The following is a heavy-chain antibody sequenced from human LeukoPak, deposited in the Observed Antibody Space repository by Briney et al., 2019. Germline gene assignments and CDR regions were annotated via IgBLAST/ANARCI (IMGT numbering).Heavy chain of an antibody. D-gene: IGHD1-26*01. Sequence: ASVTVSFTASGYTFTSYAMHWVRQAPGQRLEWMGWINAGNGNTKYSQKFQGGVTITRDTSASTAYMELSSLRSEDTAVYYCARVVLSGSYFDAFDIWGQGTMVTVSS. CDR2: INAGNGNT. CDR1: GYTFTSYA. V-gene: IGHV1-3*01. CDR3: ARVVLSGSYFDAFDI. J-gene: IGHJ3*02.